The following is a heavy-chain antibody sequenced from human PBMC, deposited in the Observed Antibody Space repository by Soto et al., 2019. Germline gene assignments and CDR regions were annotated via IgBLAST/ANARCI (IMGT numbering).Heavy chain of an antibody. CDR1: GFTFSSYW. V-gene: IGHV3-7*01. CDR3: ARVYISDYIWGSYLKPLDY. CDR2: IKQDGSEK. D-gene: IGHD3-16*02. Sequence: PGGSLRLSCAASGFTFSSYWMSWVRQAPGKGLEWVANIKQDGSEKYYVDSVKGRFTISRDNAKNSLYLQMNSLRAEDTAVYYCARVYISDYIWGSYLKPLDYWGQGTLVTVSS. J-gene: IGHJ4*02.